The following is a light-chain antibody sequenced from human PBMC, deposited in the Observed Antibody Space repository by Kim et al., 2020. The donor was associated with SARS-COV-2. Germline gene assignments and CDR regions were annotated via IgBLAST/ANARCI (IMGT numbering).Light chain of an antibody. V-gene: IGKV2-28*01. Sequence: DIVMTQSPHSLAVTPGEPASISCRSSQSLLHNNEYNHLDWYVQKPGQSPQILIYLGSYRASGVPDRFSGSGSGTDFTLKISRVEAEDVGVYYCMQALQRGTFGQGTKLEI. J-gene: IGKJ2*01. CDR2: LGS. CDR3: MQALQRGT. CDR1: QSLLHNNEYNH.